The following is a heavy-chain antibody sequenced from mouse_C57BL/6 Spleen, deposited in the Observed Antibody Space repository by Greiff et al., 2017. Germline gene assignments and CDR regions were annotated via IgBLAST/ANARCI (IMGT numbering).Heavy chain of an antibody. V-gene: IGHV1-50*01. D-gene: IGHD3-2*02. CDR2: IDPSDSYT. CDR3: ASQRLKTAQATFAY. J-gene: IGHJ3*01. CDR1: GYTFTSYW. Sequence: VKLQQPGAELVKPGASVKLSCKASGYTFTSYWMQWVKQRPGQGLEWIGEIDPSDSYTNYNQKFKGKATLTVDTSSSTAYMQLSSLTSEDSAVYYCASQRLKTAQATFAYWGQGTLVTVSA.